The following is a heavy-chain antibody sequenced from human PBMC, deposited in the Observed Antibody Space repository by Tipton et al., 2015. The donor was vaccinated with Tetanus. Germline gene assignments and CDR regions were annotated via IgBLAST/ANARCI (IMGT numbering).Heavy chain of an antibody. V-gene: IGHV4-59*01. J-gene: IGHJ4*02. CDR1: GGSMNSYY. CDR2: IYYTGST. D-gene: IGHD1-7*01. Sequence: PGLVKPSETLSLICTVSGGSMNSYYWSWIRQPPGKGLEWIGYIYYTGSTNYNPSLKSGVTISLDTSKNQFSLKLTSVSAADTAVYYCVRGPPPESDWNYLIDFWGQGTLVTVSS. CDR3: VRGPPPESDWNYLIDF.